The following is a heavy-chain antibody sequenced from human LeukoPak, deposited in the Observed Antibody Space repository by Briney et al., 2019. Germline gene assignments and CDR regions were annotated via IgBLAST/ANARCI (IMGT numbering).Heavy chain of an antibody. CDR1: GFTVSSNY. D-gene: IGHD6-13*01. CDR2: IYSGGST. CDR3: ARAGQRIAAAGYFDY. J-gene: IGHJ4*02. Sequence: GGSLRLSCAASGFTVSSNYMSWVRQAPGKGLEGGSVIYSGGSTYYADSVKGRFTISRHNSKNTLYLQMNSLRAEDTAAYYCARAGQRIAAAGYFDYWGQGTLVTVSS. V-gene: IGHV3-53*04.